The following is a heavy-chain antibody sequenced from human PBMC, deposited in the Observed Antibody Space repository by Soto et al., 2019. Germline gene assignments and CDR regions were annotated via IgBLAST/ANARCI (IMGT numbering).Heavy chain of an antibody. J-gene: IGHJ4*02. Sequence: PSETLSLTCTVSGGSISSYYWSWIRQPPGKGLEWIGYIYYSGSTNYNPSLKSRVTISVDTSKNQFSLKLSSLTAADTAVYYCEISDTYYYDSSGYYQTGYYFDYWGQGTLVTVS. CDR3: EISDTYYYDSSGYYQTGYYFDY. CDR2: IYYSGST. V-gene: IGHV4-59*01. CDR1: GGSISSYY. D-gene: IGHD3-22*01.